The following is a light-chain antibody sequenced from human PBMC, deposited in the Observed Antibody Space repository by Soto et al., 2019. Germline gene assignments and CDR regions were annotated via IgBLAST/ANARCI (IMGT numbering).Light chain of an antibody. Sequence: EIVLTQSPATLSLSPGERATLSCRASQSVSSYLAWYQQKTGQAPRLLIFDASNRATGIPARFSGSGSGTDFTITISMLEHEDFAFYYCQQRSNWPLTFGGGTKVEIK. J-gene: IGKJ4*01. CDR2: DAS. CDR3: QQRSNWPLT. V-gene: IGKV3-11*01. CDR1: QSVSSY.